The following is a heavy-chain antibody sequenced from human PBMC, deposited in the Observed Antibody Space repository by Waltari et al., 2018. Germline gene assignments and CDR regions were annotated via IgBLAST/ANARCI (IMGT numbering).Heavy chain of an antibody. V-gene: IGHV1-18*01. Sequence: QLVQSGAEVKKPGASVKVSCKASGYIFSNYVITWVRKAPGQGLEWMGWIYPYNGKRKYEQNFQGRVTMTTDTSTATAYMEIRSLRSDDTAIYYCARDDVDSSNFGGFWGQGTQVTVSS. J-gene: IGHJ4*02. D-gene: IGHD3-16*01. CDR2: IYPYNGKR. CDR1: GYIFSNYV. CDR3: ARDDVDSSNFGGF.